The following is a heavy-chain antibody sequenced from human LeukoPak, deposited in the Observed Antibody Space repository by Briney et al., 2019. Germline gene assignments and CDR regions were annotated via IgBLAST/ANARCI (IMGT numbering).Heavy chain of an antibody. CDR3: ARGGSSGYYYHDAFDI. J-gene: IGHJ3*02. CDR2: INPNSGGT. V-gene: IGHV1-2*07. CDR1: GYTFTGYY. Sequence: GASVKVSCKASGYTFTGYYMHWVRQAPGQGLEWMGWINPNSGGTNYGHKFQGRVTMTRDTSISTAYMELSRLRSDDTAVYYCARGGSSGYYYHDAFDIWGQGTMVTVSS. D-gene: IGHD3-22*01.